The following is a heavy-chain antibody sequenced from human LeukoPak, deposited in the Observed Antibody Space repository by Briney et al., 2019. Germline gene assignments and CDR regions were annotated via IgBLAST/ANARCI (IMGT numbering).Heavy chain of an antibody. D-gene: IGHD3-10*01. CDR1: GFTVSNNY. Sequence: GGSLRLSCAASGFTVSNNYMSCVRQAPGKGLEWVSLMYSDGSTYYADSVKGRFTISRDYSKNTLYLQMNSLRVEDTAVYYCAKGYYGSGSYAFDVWGQGTMVTVSS. CDR2: MYSDGST. J-gene: IGHJ3*01. V-gene: IGHV3-66*01. CDR3: AKGYYGSGSYAFDV.